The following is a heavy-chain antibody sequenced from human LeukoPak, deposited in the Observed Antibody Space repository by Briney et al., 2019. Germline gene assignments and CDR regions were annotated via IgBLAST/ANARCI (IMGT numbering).Heavy chain of an antibody. CDR3: ARDTLGPYYYGSESYP. V-gene: IGHV3-48*03. CDR1: GFTFSSYE. D-gene: IGHD3-10*01. CDR2: ISSSGSTI. J-gene: IGHJ4*02. Sequence: GGSLRLSCAASGFTFSSYEMNWVRQAPGKGLEWVSYISSSGSTIYYADSVKGRFTISRDNAKNSLYLQMDSLRAEDTAVYYCARDTLGPYYYGSESYPWGQGTLVTVSS.